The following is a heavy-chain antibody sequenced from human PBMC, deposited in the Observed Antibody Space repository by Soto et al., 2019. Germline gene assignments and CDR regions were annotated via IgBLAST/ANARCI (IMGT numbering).Heavy chain of an antibody. CDR2: IIPIFGTA. V-gene: IGHV1-69*01. CDR1: GDTFSSYA. Sequence: QVQLVQSGAEVKKPGSSVKVSCKASGDTFSSYAISWVRQAPGQGLEWMGGIIPIFGTANYAQKFQGRVTITADESTSTAYMELSSLRSEDTAVYYCARPDNSSSWFHYYYYGMDVWGQGTTVTVSS. CDR3: ARPDNSSSWFHYYYYGMDV. J-gene: IGHJ6*02. D-gene: IGHD6-13*01.